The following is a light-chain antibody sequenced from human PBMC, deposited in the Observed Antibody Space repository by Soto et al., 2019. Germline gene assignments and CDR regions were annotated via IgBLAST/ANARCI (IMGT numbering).Light chain of an antibody. V-gene: IGKV1-39*01. CDR3: QQSHSSPRT. CDR2: GAS. Sequence: DIQITQSPSSLFASVGDRVTVTCRASQTITNFLNWYHQKPGKAPKLLIYGASSLQSGVPSRFSGGGSGTIFTLTINSVQPEDVGIYYCQQSHSSPRTFGQGTTV. J-gene: IGKJ1*01. CDR1: QTITNF.